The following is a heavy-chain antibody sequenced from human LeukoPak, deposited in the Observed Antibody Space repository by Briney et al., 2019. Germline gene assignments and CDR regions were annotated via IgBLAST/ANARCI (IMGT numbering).Heavy chain of an antibody. J-gene: IGHJ4*02. D-gene: IGHD6-13*01. CDR2: IKQDGSDK. V-gene: IGHV3-7*01. CDR1: GFTFSSHI. CDR3: ARDRRRRSSSWYDY. Sequence: GGSLRLSCEASGFTFSSHIISWVRQAPGKGLEWVANIKQDGSDKYYVDSVKGRFTISRDNAKNSLHLQMNSLRVEDTAVYFCARDRRRRSSSWYDYWGQGTLVTVSS.